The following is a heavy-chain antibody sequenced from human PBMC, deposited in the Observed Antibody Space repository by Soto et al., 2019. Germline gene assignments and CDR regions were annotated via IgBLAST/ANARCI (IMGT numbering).Heavy chain of an antibody. CDR1: GYSFTSYW. Sequence: GESLKISCKGSGYSFTSYWIGWVRQMPGKGLEWMGIIYPDDSDTRYSPSFQGQVTISADKSISTAYLQWSSLKASDTAMYYCARHPPAFYGSGGFPDYWGQGTLVTVSS. CDR2: IYPDDSDT. D-gene: IGHD3-10*01. CDR3: ARHPPAFYGSGGFPDY. J-gene: IGHJ4*02. V-gene: IGHV5-51*01.